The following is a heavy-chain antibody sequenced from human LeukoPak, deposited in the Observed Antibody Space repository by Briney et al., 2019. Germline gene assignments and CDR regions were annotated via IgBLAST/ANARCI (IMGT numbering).Heavy chain of an antibody. Sequence: PGGSLRLSCAASGFTFSSNWMHWVRQAPGKGLVWVSQINSDGNSTNYADSVKGRFTISRENAKNSLYLQMNSLRAGDTAVYYCARGKTTAFDIWGQGTMVTVSS. J-gene: IGHJ3*02. CDR1: GFTFSSNW. CDR2: INSDGNST. D-gene: IGHD4-17*01. CDR3: ARGKTTAFDI. V-gene: IGHV3-74*01.